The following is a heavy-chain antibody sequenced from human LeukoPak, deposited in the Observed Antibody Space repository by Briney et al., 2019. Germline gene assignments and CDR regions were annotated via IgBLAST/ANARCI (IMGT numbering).Heavy chain of an antibody. CDR1: GDSISSYY. Sequence: PSETLSLTXTVSGDSISSYYWSWIRQPAGKGLEWIGRIYTSGSTNYNPSLKSRVTTSVDTSKNQFSLKLSSVTAADTAVYYCARGYCSGGNCYYFDYWGQGTLVTVSS. CDR3: ARGYCSGGNCYYFDY. J-gene: IGHJ4*02. CDR2: IYTSGST. D-gene: IGHD2-15*01. V-gene: IGHV4-4*07.